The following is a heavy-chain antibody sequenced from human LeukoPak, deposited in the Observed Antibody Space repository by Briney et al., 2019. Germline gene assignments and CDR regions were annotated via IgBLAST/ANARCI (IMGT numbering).Heavy chain of an antibody. V-gene: IGHV4-34*01. J-gene: IGHJ4*02. CDR2: INRSGST. CDR3: ARAWSSGGYHDY. Sequence: SETLSLTCTVSGGSISSYYWSWFRQPPGKGLEWIGEINRSGSTNYNPSLKSRFTISVDTSKNQFSLKLNSVTAADTAVYYCARAWSSGGYHDYWGQGALVTVSS. CDR1: GGSISSYY. D-gene: IGHD2-15*01.